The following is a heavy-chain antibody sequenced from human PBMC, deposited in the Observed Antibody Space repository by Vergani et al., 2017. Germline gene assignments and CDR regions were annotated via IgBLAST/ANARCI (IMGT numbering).Heavy chain of an antibody. D-gene: IGHD3-9*01. CDR2: IYYSGST. CDR1: GGSISSGGYY. CDR3: ARETHYDILTGYSGLGSFDY. V-gene: IGHV4-31*03. Sequence: QVQLQESGPGLVKPSQTLSLTCTVSGGSISSGGYYWSWIRQHPGKGLEWIGYIYYSGSTYYNPSLKSRVTISVDTSKNQFALKLSSVTAADTAVYYCARETHYDILTGYSGLGSFDYWGQGTLVTVSS. J-gene: IGHJ4*02.